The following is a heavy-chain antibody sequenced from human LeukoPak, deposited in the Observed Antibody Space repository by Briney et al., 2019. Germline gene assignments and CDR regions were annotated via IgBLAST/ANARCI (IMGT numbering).Heavy chain of an antibody. CDR2: ISFDGSNK. D-gene: IGHD4-11*01. CDR3: ASPYRSSRGAFDI. CDR1: AFTFRSYG. Sequence: GRSLRLSCAASAFTFRSYGMHWVRQAPGKGLEWVAVISFDGSNKYYADSVKGRFTISRDNSKNTLYLQMNSLRADDTAVYYCASPYRSSRGAFDIWGQGTMVTVSS. J-gene: IGHJ3*02. V-gene: IGHV3-30*03.